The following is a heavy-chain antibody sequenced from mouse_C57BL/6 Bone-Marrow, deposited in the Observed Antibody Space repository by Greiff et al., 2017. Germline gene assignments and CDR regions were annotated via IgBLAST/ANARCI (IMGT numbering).Heavy chain of an antibody. J-gene: IGHJ3*01. Sequence: VKLVESGAELARPGASVKLSCKASGYTFTSYGISWVKQRTGQGLEWIGEIYPRSGNTYYNEKFKGKATLTADKSSSTAYMELRSLASEDAAVYFCARFRLRVAYWGQGTLVTVSA. D-gene: IGHD2-4*01. CDR2: IYPRSGNT. CDR1: GYTFTSYG. V-gene: IGHV1-81*01. CDR3: ARFRLRVAY.